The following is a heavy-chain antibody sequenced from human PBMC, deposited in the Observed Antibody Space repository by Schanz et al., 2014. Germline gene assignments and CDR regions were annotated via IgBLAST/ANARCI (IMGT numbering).Heavy chain of an antibody. D-gene: IGHD4-17*01. Sequence: QVQLVQSGTQVKKPGASVKVSCKVSGYTLSAYSLHWVRQAPGQGLEWMGWINPNSGDTNYAQKFQGRVTITRDTSASTAYMELTSLRSEDTAVYFCARGYGDSPTDFWGQGTLVTVSS. CDR2: INPNSGDT. J-gene: IGHJ4*02. CDR1: GYTLSAYS. V-gene: IGHV1-2*02. CDR3: ARGYGDSPTDF.